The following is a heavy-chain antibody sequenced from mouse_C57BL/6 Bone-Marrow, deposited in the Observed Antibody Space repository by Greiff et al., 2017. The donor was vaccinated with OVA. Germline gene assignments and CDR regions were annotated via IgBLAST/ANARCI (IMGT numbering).Heavy chain of an antibody. CDR1: GFNFKDDY. CDR3: TTYSNYVMDY. Sequence: VHVKQSGAELVRPGASVKLSCTASGFNFKDDYMHWVKQRPEQGLEWIGWIDPENGDTEYASKFQGKATITADTSSNTAYLQLSSLTSEDTAVYYCTTYSNYVMDYWGQGTSVTVSS. V-gene: IGHV14-4*01. J-gene: IGHJ4*01. CDR2: IDPENGDT. D-gene: IGHD2-5*01.